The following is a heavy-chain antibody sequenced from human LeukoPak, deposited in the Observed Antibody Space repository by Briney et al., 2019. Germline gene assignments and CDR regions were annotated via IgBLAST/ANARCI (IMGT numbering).Heavy chain of an antibody. CDR3: ARDSGYNWNYVFDY. J-gene: IGHJ4*02. D-gene: IGHD1-7*01. CDR2: IYYSGST. Sequence: SETLSLTCTVSGGSITSDGSYWSWVRQHRGTGLEWIGYIYYSGSTYYNPSLKSRVTISLDTSKNQFSLKLTSVTAADTAVYYCARDSGYNWNYVFDYWGQGTLVTVSS. V-gene: IGHV4-31*03. CDR1: GGSITSDGSY.